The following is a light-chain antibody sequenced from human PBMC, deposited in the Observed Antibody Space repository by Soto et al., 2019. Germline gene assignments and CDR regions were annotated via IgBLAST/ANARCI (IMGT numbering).Light chain of an antibody. J-gene: IGKJ5*01. CDR2: DAS. CDR3: QQTYTTPEIT. V-gene: IGKV3-11*01. Sequence: VVLTHSPATLSLSPGERATLSCRASQSISELLAWYQQKPGQAPRLLIYDASNRATGIPARFSGSGSGTDFTLTISSLQPEDFAIYYCQQTYTTPEITFGQGTRLEIK. CDR1: QSISEL.